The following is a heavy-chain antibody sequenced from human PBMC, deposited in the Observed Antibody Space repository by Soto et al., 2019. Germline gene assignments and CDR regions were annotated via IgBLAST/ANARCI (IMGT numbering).Heavy chain of an antibody. V-gene: IGHV3-23*01. D-gene: IGHD4-17*01. CDR1: GFTFSSYA. CDR2: ISDSGNST. CDR3: ARDRYGDPLWGQEDFDY. J-gene: IGHJ4*02. Sequence: GGSLRLSCAASGFTFSSYAMSWLRQAPGKGLGWVSTISDSGNSTYSADSVKGRFTISRDNSENTLYLQMNSLRAEDTAVYYCARDRYGDPLWGQEDFDYWGQGTLVTVSS.